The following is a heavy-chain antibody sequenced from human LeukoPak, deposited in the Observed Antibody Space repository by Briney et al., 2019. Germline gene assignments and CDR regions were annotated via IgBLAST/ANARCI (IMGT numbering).Heavy chain of an antibody. J-gene: IGHJ4*02. CDR2: ISPSSNTV. Sequence: GGSLRLSCAASGFTFSTYSMNWVRQAPGKGLEWVSYISPSSNTVYYADSVKGRFTISRDNAKNSLYLQMNSLRAEDAAVYYCARGLENYYDSSGYYYFDGGYWGQGTLVTVSS. D-gene: IGHD3-22*01. CDR3: ARGLENYYDSSGYYYFDGGY. V-gene: IGHV3-48*01. CDR1: GFTFSTYS.